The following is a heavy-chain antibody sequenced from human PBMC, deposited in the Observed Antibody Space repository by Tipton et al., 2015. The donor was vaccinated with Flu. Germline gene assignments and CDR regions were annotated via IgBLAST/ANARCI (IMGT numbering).Heavy chain of an antibody. D-gene: IGHD6-19*01. CDR3: ARAPDIAVAAYYFDY. CDR1: GFTFDDYA. V-gene: IGHV3-9*01. J-gene: IGHJ4*02. CDR2: ISWNSGSI. Sequence: SLRLSCAASGFTFDDYAMHWVRQAPGKGLEWVSGISWNSGSIGYADSVKGRFTISRDNAKNSLYLQMNSLRAEDTALYYCARAPDIAVAAYYFDYWGQGTLVTVSS.